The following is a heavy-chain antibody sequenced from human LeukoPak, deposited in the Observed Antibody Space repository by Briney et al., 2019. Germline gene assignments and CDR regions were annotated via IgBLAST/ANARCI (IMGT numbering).Heavy chain of an antibody. D-gene: IGHD3-22*01. CDR3: AREAPDYYDSSGYYNWFDP. J-gene: IGHJ5*02. Sequence: ASVKVSCKASGYTFTSYAMNWVRQAPGQGLEWMGWIDPNSGGTNYAQKFQGRVTMTRDTSISTAYMELSRLRSDDTAVYYCAREAPDYYDSSGYYNWFDPWGQGTLVTVSS. V-gene: IGHV1-2*02. CDR1: GYTFTSYA. CDR2: IDPNSGGT.